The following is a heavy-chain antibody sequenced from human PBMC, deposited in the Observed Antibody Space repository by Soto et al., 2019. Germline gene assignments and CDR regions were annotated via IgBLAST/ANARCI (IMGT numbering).Heavy chain of an antibody. CDR2: IIPIFNKV. CDR3: ARAPIRLCSGDNCYSGLDS. D-gene: IGHD2-15*01. J-gene: IGHJ4*02. Sequence: QVQLVQSGAEVKKPGSSLKVSCKSSGGTFSSYAISWVRQAPGQGLEWLGGIIPIFNKVNYAQKSQGRVTXTXDXXTSTPYMELSSLRSDDTAVYYCARAPIRLCSGDNCYSGLDSWGQGTLVIVSS. V-gene: IGHV1-69*05. CDR1: GGTFSSYA.